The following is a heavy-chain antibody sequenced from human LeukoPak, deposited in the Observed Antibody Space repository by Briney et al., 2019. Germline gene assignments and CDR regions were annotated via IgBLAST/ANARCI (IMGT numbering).Heavy chain of an antibody. Sequence: SETLSLTCAVYGGSFSGYYWSWIRQPPGKGLEWIGEINHSGSTNYNPSLKSRVTISVDTSKHQFSLKLSSVTAADTAVYYCARGQRDSSGYYPNNWFDPWGQGTLVTVSS. V-gene: IGHV4-34*01. CDR1: GGSFSGYY. CDR3: ARGQRDSSGYYPNNWFDP. D-gene: IGHD3-22*01. CDR2: INHSGST. J-gene: IGHJ5*02.